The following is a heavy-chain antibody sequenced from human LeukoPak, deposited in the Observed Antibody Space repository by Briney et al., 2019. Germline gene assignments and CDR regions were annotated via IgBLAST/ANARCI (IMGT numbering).Heavy chain of an antibody. J-gene: IGHJ4*02. Sequence: GGSLRLSCAASGFTFNSYSINWVRQAPGKGLEWVSYISSSGDTIYYADSVKGRFTVSRDSAKNSLYLQMNSLRAEDTAVYYCARDRYGDYALDYWGQGTLVTVSS. D-gene: IGHD4-17*01. CDR2: ISSSGDTI. CDR1: GFTFNSYS. CDR3: ARDRYGDYALDY. V-gene: IGHV3-48*04.